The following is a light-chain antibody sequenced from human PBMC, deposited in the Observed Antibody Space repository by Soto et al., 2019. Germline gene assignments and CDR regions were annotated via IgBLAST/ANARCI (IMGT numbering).Light chain of an antibody. J-gene: IGKJ4*01. V-gene: IGKV1-33*01. CDR1: QDISIY. CDR2: DAS. Sequence: IQMTQSPPSLSASVGDRVTITCQASQDISIYVNWYQQRPGKAPKLLIYDASILETGVPRRFSGSGSGTHFSLSVSGLQPEDVATYYCQQYLSLPPLTFGGGTRVDIK. CDR3: QQYLSLPPLT.